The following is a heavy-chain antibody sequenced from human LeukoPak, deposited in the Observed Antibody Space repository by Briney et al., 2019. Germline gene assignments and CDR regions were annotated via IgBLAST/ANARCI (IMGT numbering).Heavy chain of an antibody. CDR3: ASLTITRARGDDAFDL. J-gene: IGHJ3*01. D-gene: IGHD3-10*01. Sequence: PGGSLRLSCAASGFTFSSYEMNWVRQAPGKGLEWVSYISSSGSTIYYADSVKGRFTISRDNAKNSLYLQVNSLRAEDTAVYFCASLTITRARGDDAFDLWGQGTMVTVSS. CDR2: ISSSGSTI. CDR1: GFTFSSYE. V-gene: IGHV3-48*03.